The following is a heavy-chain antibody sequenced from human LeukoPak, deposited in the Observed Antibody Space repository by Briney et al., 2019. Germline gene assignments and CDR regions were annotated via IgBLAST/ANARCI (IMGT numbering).Heavy chain of an antibody. V-gene: IGHV3-23*01. Sequence: GGSLRLSCTASGFTFNSFAMSWVRQAPGKGLEWVSAISGNGRTTYYADSVQGRFTFSRDNSKNTLYLQMNSLRAEDTAVYYCAKEGYSSSWNADFDYWGQGTLVTVSS. CDR3: AKEGYSSSWNADFDY. D-gene: IGHD6-13*01. CDR1: GFTFNSFA. CDR2: ISGNGRTT. J-gene: IGHJ4*02.